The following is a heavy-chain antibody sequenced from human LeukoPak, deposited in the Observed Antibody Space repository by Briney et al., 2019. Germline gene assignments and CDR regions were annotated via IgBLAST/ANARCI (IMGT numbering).Heavy chain of an antibody. J-gene: IGHJ3*02. CDR1: GDSIFSASYY. V-gene: IGHV4-31*03. CDR3: AREGTAHAFDI. Sequence: SQTLSLTCTVSGDSIFSASYYWCCLRPPPGKSLEWIGFIYYSGNTYYSSSISRRISISIDTSNNQFSLSLSSVTVADTAVYYCAREGTAHAFDIWGRGTMVTVSS. D-gene: IGHD3-10*01. CDR2: IYYSGNT.